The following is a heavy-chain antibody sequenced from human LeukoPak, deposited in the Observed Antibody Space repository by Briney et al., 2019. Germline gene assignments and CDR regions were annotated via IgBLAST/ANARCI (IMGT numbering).Heavy chain of an antibody. Sequence: GGSLRLSCAVSGFTFSSYWMSWVRQAPGKGLEWVANIKQDGSEKYYVDSVKGRFTISRDNAKNSLYLKMNSLRAEDTAVYYCARDPHVLPFDYWGQGTLVTVSS. V-gene: IGHV3-7*04. CDR3: ARDPHVLPFDY. J-gene: IGHJ4*02. CDR2: IKQDGSEK. CDR1: GFTFSSYW.